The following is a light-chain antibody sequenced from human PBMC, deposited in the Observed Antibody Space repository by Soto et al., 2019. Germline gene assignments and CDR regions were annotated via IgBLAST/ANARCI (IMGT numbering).Light chain of an antibody. CDR1: QTINNY. J-gene: IGKJ4*01. CDR2: GAS. V-gene: IGKV3-15*01. CDR3: QHYVNWPLT. Sequence: TQSPCFLATSVGDRGTSTCRTNQTINNYFYWYQQTPGQTPRLIICGASIRATGVPARISGSGSGTDFTLTINSLQSEDFAVYYCQHYVNWPLTFGGGTKVDIK.